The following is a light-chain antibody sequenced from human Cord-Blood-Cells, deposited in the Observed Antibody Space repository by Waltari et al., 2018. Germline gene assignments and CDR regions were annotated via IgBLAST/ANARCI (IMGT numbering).Light chain of an antibody. CDR2: AAS. CDR3: QQSYSTPPFT. Sequence: DIQMTQSPSSLSASVGDRVTITCRASQSISSYLNLYQQKPEKAPKLLIYAASSLQSGVPSRFSGSGSGTDFTLTISSLQPEDFVTYYCQQSYSTPPFTFGPGTKVDIK. V-gene: IGKV1-39*01. J-gene: IGKJ3*01. CDR1: QSISSY.